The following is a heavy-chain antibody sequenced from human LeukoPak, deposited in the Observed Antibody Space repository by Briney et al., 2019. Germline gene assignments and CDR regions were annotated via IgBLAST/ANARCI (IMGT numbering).Heavy chain of an antibody. CDR2: TKNKANSYTT. CDR1: GFTFSDHY. CDR3: ARGSSGVTISSYGMDV. D-gene: IGHD3-9*01. V-gene: IGHV3-72*01. J-gene: IGHJ6*04. Sequence: GRSLRLSCAASGFTFSDHYMDWVRQAPGKGLEWVGRTKNKANSYTTQYAASVKGRFTISRDDSKNSLYLQMNSLKTEDTAVYYCARGSSGVTISSYGMDVWGKGTTVTVSS.